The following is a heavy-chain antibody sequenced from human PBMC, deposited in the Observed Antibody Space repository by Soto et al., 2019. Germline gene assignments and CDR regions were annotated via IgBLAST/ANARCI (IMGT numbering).Heavy chain of an antibody. J-gene: IGHJ4*02. CDR3: AKVVVAAREYYFDY. D-gene: IGHD2-15*01. Sequence: PSETLSLTCAVSGGSISSGGYSWSWIRQPPGKGLEWIGYIYHSGSTYYNPSLKSRVTISVDRSKNQFSLKLSSVTAADTAVYYCAKVVVAAREYYFDYWGQGTLVTAPQ. V-gene: IGHV4-30-2*01. CDR2: IYHSGST. CDR1: GGSISSGGYS.